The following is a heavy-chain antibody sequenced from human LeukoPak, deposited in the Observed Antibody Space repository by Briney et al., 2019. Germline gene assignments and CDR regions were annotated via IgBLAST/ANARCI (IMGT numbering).Heavy chain of an antibody. J-gene: IGHJ4*02. CDR1: GGSFSGYY. CDR3: ARVGGYSGYVNY. D-gene: IGHD5-12*01. Sequence: SETLSLTCAVYGGSFSGYYWSWIRQPPGKGLEWTGEINHSGSTNYNPSLKSRVTISVDTSKNQFSLKLSSVTAADTAVYYCARVGGYSGYVNYWGQGTLVTVSS. CDR2: INHSGST. V-gene: IGHV4-34*01.